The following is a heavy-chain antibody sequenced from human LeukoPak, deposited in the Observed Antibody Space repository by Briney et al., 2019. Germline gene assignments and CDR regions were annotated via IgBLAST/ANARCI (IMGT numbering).Heavy chain of an antibody. Sequence: PGGSLRLSCEASRFTFSSYSMNWVRQAPGKGLEWVSYISASGSTIYYADSVKGRFTISRDNAKNSLYLQMNSLRAEDTAVYYCAREKYDFWSGYPFDYWGQGTLVTVSA. V-gene: IGHV3-48*01. CDR3: AREKYDFWSGYPFDY. CDR2: ISASGSTI. D-gene: IGHD3-3*01. CDR1: RFTFSSYS. J-gene: IGHJ4*02.